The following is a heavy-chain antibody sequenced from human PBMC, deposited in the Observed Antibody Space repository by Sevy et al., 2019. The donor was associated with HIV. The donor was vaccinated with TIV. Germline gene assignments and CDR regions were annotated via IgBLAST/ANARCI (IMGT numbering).Heavy chain of an antibody. V-gene: IGHV1-24*01. J-gene: IGHJ4*02. D-gene: IGHD3-22*01. Sequence: ASVKVSCKVSRYTLTQLSMHWVRQAPGKGLEWMGSCDPEDGETLYAQNFQGRVTMTEDTSTDTAYMALSSLRSEDTAIYYCATTKDYYDSSGSPFDYWGQGTLVTVSS. CDR2: CDPEDGET. CDR1: RYTLTQLS. CDR3: ATTKDYYDSSGSPFDY.